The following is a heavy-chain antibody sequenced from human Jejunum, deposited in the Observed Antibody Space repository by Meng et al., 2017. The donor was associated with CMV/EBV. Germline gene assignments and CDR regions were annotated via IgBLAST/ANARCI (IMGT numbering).Heavy chain of an antibody. CDR2: ISGSGDTK. Sequence: CAASGFTFSSYAMSWVRQAPGKGLEWVSVISGSGDTKYYADSVKGRFTISRDNSENTLYLQMNSLRAEDTAVYYCAEEADSSGWDTKYWGQGTLVTVSS. J-gene: IGHJ4*02. CDR3: AEEADSSGWDTKY. V-gene: IGHV3-23*01. D-gene: IGHD6-19*01. CDR1: GFTFSSYA.